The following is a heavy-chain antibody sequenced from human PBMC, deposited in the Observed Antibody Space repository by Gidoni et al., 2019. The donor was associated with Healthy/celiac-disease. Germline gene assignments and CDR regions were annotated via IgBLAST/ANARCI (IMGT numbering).Heavy chain of an antibody. CDR2: ISAYNGNT. CDR1: GYTCTSYG. CDR3: ARDGGGITIFEYYYDGMDV. Sequence: QVQLVQSGAEVKKPGASVKVSCKASGYTCTSYGISWVRQAPGQGLEWMGWISAYNGNTNYAQKRQGRVTMTTDTSTSTAYMELRSRRSDDTAVYYGARDGGGITIFEYYYDGMDVWGQGTTVTVSS. J-gene: IGHJ6*02. V-gene: IGHV1-18*01. D-gene: IGHD3-3*01.